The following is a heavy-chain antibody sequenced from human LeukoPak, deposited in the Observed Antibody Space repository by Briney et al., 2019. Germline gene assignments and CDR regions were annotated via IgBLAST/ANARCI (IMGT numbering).Heavy chain of an antibody. CDR1: GFSLSSYG. D-gene: IGHD3-10*01. CDR2: IWYDGSNH. V-gene: IGHV3-30*02. CDR3: AKAEYYYGSGPGNYYMDV. J-gene: IGHJ6*03. Sequence: GGSLRLSCEASGFSLSSYGMHWVRQAPGKGLEWVAVIWYDGSNHYYLDSVRGRFTISRDNSKNTLYLQMNSLRAEDTAVYYCAKAEYYYGSGPGNYYMDVWGKGTTVTVSS.